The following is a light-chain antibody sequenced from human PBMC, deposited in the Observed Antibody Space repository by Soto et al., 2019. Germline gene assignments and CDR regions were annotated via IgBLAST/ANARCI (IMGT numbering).Light chain of an antibody. Sequence: DIQMTQSPSSLSASVGDRVTITCRASQGISSYLNWYQQKPGKAPKLLIYAASSLQSGVPSRFSGSASGTEFTLTISSLQPEDFATYYCQQVKSYPITFGQGTRLEIK. J-gene: IGKJ5*01. CDR2: AAS. V-gene: IGKV1-9*01. CDR3: QQVKSYPIT. CDR1: QGISSY.